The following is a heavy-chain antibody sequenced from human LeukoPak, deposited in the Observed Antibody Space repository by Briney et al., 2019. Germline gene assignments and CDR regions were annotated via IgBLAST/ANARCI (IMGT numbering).Heavy chain of an antibody. CDR2: IKSKTDGRTT. J-gene: IGHJ5*02. D-gene: IGHD2-21*02. Sequence: GASLRLSCAASGFSFSNSWMSWVRQAPGKGLEWVGRIKSKTDGRTTDYAAPVKGRFTISRDDSKSTLYLQMNSLKTEDTAVYYCIGSYCGGDCYDSNWFDPWGQGTLVTVSP. V-gene: IGHV3-15*01. CDR3: IGSYCGGDCYDSNWFDP. CDR1: GFSFSNSW.